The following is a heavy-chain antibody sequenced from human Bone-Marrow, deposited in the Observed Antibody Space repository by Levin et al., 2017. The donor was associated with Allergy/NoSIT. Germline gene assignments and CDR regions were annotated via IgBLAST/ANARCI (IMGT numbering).Heavy chain of an antibody. CDR3: IRDRNYP. V-gene: IGHV3-15*01. D-gene: IGHD5-24*01. J-gene: IGHJ4*02. CDR2: IKSKTDGETT. CDR1: GFSFSYAW. Sequence: SGGSLRLSCAGSGFSFSYAWMTWVRQAPGKGLEWVGRIKSKTDGETTDYGVAVRGRFTLSRDDSRDTVYLEMTSLKMDDTGIYYCIRDRNYPWGQGTLVVVSS.